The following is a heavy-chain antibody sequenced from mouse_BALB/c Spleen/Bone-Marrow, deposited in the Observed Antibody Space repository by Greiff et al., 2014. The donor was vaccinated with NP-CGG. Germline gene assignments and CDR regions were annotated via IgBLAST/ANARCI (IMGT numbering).Heavy chain of an antibody. CDR1: GCAFSTYW. V-gene: IGHV1-80*01. CDR2: IYPGDGDT. CDR3: AKVTTGFAY. Sequence: QVQLQQSGAELVRPGSSVKISCKASGCAFSTYWMTWVKQRPGQGLEWIGQIYPGDGDTKYNGKFKGKATLTADKSSSTAYMQLSSLTSEDSAVYFWAKVTTGFAYWGQGTLVTVSA. D-gene: IGHD2-2*01. J-gene: IGHJ3*01.